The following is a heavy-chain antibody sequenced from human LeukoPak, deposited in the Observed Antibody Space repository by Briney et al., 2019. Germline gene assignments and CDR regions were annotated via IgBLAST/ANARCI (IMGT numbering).Heavy chain of an antibody. CDR1: GFTFSRYW. Sequence: GGALRLSCAASGFTFSRYWMSWVGQAGGKGLEWVAVIRYDGSNKYYADSVKRRFTISRDHSKNTLYLQMNSLRTEDTSVYYCAKDLLSGHSLGAPPGFWGQGTLVTVPS. CDR2: IRYDGSNK. V-gene: IGHV3-30*02. CDR3: AKDLLSGHSLGAPPGF. D-gene: IGHD5-18*01. J-gene: IGHJ4*02.